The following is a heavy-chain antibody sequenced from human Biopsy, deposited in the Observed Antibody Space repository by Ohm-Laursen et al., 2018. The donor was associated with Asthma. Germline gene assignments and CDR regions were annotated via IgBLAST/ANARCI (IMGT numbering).Heavy chain of an antibody. CDR1: GTHFGSYN. V-gene: IGHV3-30-3*01. D-gene: IGHD6-13*01. CDR3: SRDTLGYYFDI. Sequence: SLRLSCAASGTHFGSYNMHWARQAPGKGLEWVAVITFDGSTQHYGDSVKGRFTISRDRSKNMLFLQMNSLRAEDTAVYCCSRDTLGYYFDIWGQGTQVTVSS. J-gene: IGHJ4*02. CDR2: ITFDGSTQ.